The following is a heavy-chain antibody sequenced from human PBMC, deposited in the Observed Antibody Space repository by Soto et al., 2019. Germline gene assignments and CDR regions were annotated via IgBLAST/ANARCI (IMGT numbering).Heavy chain of an antibody. V-gene: IGHV3-30*18. CDR1: GFTFSSYG. CDR2: ISHDGSKK. Sequence: EQLVESGGGVVQPGTSLRLSCAASGFTFSSYGIPWVRRAPGKGLEWVAVISHDGSKKYYADSVTGRFTISRDNSKTTLYLQMNRLRAEDTAVYFCAKDFSRGSSVVRAFDLWGQGTVVTVSS. J-gene: IGHJ3*01. D-gene: IGHD2-2*01. CDR3: AKDFSRGSSVVRAFDL.